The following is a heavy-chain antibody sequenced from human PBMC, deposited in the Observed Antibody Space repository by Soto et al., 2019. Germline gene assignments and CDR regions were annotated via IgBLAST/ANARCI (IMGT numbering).Heavy chain of an antibody. V-gene: IGHV5-51*01. Sequence: PGESLKISCKGSGYKFSNYWIGWLLQGHGKGLEWMGIINPGDSDTRYSPSFQGQVTISADKSISTPYLQWTSLKASDTAMYFCARSFTAGTAGDYWGQGTLVTVSS. CDR2: INPGDSDT. D-gene: IGHD6-19*01. CDR3: ARSFTAGTAGDY. J-gene: IGHJ4*02. CDR1: GYKFSNYW.